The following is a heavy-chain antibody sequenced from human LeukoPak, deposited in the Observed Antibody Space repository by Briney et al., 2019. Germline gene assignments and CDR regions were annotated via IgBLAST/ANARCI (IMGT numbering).Heavy chain of an antibody. CDR1: AFTFSNYA. Sequence: GGSLRLSCAASAFTFSNYAMSWVRQAPGKGLEWVSTISNSDSSTYYADSVKGRFTISRDNSENTLYLQMNSLRAEDTAVYYCAKATGYLLWGQGTLVIVSS. CDR2: ISNSDSST. J-gene: IGHJ4*02. D-gene: IGHD1-14*01. CDR3: AKATGYLL. V-gene: IGHV3-23*01.